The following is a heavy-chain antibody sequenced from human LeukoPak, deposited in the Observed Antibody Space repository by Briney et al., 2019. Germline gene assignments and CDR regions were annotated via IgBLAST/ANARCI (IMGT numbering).Heavy chain of an antibody. CDR1: GGSFSGYY. CDR2: INHSGST. CDR3: ARKQGRRYCSSTSCYGFDY. Sequence: SETLSLTCAVYGGSFSGYYWSWLRQPPGKGLEWIGEINHSGSTNYNPSLKSRVTISVDTSKNQFSLKLSSVTAADTAVYYCARKQGRRYCSSTSCYGFDYWGQGTLVTVSS. J-gene: IGHJ4*02. V-gene: IGHV4-34*01. D-gene: IGHD2-2*01.